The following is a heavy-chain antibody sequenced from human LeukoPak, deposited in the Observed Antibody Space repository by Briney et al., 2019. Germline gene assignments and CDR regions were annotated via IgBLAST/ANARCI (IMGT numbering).Heavy chain of an antibody. Sequence: GGSLRLSCAASGFILSSYAMHWVRQAPGKGLEWVAVISYDGGEKYYADSVKGRFTISRENAKNSLYLQMNSLRAGDTAVYYCARGGRDGYHDAFDIWGQGTMVTVSS. V-gene: IGHV3-30*14. CDR3: ARGGRDGYHDAFDI. D-gene: IGHD5-24*01. CDR2: ISYDGGEK. CDR1: GFILSSYA. J-gene: IGHJ3*02.